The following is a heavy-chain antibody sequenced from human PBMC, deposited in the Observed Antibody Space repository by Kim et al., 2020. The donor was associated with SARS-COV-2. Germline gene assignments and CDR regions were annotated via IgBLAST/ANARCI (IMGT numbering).Heavy chain of an antibody. D-gene: IGHD3-10*01. CDR2: IIPILGIA. J-gene: IGHJ6*03. CDR1: GGTFSSYA. CDR3: AFIITQTADEDYYYYMDV. V-gene: IGHV1-69*04. Sequence: SVKVSCKASGGTFSSYAISWVRQAPGQGLEWMGRIIPILGIANYAQKFQGRVTITADKSTSTAYMELSSLRSEDTAVYYCAFIITQTADEDYYYYMDVWGKGTTVTVSS.